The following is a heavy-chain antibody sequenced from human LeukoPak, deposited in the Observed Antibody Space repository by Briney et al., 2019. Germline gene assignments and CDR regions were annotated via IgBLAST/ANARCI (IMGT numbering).Heavy chain of an antibody. CDR2: IYYCGST. V-gene: IGHV4-59*08. CDR1: GGSISSYY. CDR3: ARQDYSGTYPFDY. D-gene: IGHD1-26*01. J-gene: IGHJ4*02. Sequence: SETLSLTCTVSGGSISSYYWSWIRQPPPKGLEWMGYIYYCGSTNYNPSLKSRVTISVDTTKNQYSLKLTAVTATDTAVYYCARQDYSGTYPFDYWGQGTLVTVSS.